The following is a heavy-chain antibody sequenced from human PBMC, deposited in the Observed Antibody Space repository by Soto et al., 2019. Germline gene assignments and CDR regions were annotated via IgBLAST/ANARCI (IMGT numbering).Heavy chain of an antibody. CDR3: AREPGATVKGDYYYYGMDV. J-gene: IGHJ6*02. CDR1: GSTFSDFF. Sequence: GGSLRLSCAASGSTFSDFFMSWVRQAPGKGLEWVAVISYDGSNKYYGDSVKGRFTISRDNSKNTLYLKMNSLRAEDTAVYYCAREPGATVKGDYYYYGMDVWGQGTTVTVS. D-gene: IGHD4-4*01. V-gene: IGHV3-30-3*01. CDR2: ISYDGSNK.